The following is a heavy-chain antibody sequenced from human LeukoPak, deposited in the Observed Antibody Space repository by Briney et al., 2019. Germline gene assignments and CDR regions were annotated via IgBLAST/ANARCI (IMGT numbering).Heavy chain of an antibody. CDR2: ISGSGGST. D-gene: IGHD3-22*01. Sequence: PGGSLRLSCAASGFTFSSYAMSWVRQAPGKGLEWVSAISGSGGSTYYADSVKGRFTISRGNSKNTLYLQMNSLRAEDTAVYYCARAAYYYDSSGYPPIFDYWGQGTLVTVSS. CDR3: ARAAYYYDSSGYPPIFDY. CDR1: GFTFSSYA. V-gene: IGHV3-23*01. J-gene: IGHJ4*02.